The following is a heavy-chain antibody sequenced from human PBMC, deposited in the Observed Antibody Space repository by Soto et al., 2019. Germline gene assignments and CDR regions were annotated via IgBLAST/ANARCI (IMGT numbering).Heavy chain of an antibody. CDR1: GFTFSNHY. Sequence: QMHLVESGGGLVKPGGSLRLSCEASGFTFSNHYMAWIRQAPGKGLEWVSYISTSGTSTFYADSVKGRFTISRDNAKDSVFLQMNSLTVDYTAVYFCARDGVLFRAGFDSWGQGTLVTVAS. D-gene: IGHD3-10*01. J-gene: IGHJ4*02. V-gene: IGHV3-11*01. CDR3: ARDGVLFRAGFDS. CDR2: ISTSGTST.